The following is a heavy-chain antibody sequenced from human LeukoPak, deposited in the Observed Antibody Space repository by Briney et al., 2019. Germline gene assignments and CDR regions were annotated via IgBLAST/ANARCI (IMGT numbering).Heavy chain of an antibody. D-gene: IGHD6-13*01. CDR3: ASGGGTSWLDY. V-gene: IGHV4-4*07. Sequence: PSETLSLTCTVSGGSISNYYWSWIRQPAGKGLEWIGRIYTGGSTNYNPSLKSRVTMSVDTSKNQFSLKVSSVTAADTAVYYYASGGGTSWLDYWGQGTLVIVSS. J-gene: IGHJ4*02. CDR2: IYTGGST. CDR1: GGSISNYY.